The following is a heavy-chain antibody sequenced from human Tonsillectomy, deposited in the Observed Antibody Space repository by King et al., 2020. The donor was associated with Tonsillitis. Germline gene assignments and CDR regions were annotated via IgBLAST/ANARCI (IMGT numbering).Heavy chain of an antibody. CDR3: ANTGYSSSWYTYYYYGRDV. J-gene: IGHJ6*02. CDR2: ISGSGGST. D-gene: IGHD6-13*01. Sequence: VQLVESGGGLVQPGGSLRLSCAASGFTFSSYAMSWVRQAPGKGLEWVSAISGSGGSTYYADSVKGRFTISRDNSKNTLYLQMNSLRAEDTAVYYCANTGYSSSWYTYYYYGRDVLGQGTTVTVSS. CDR1: GFTFSSYA. V-gene: IGHV3-23*04.